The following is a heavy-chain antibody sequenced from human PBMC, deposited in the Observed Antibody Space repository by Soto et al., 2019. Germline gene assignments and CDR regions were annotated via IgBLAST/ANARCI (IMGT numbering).Heavy chain of an antibody. CDR2: IYYSGST. J-gene: IGHJ5*01. CDR3: ARSYGCNCFDS. CDR1: GGSISSYY. V-gene: IGHV4-59*01. Sequence: SEALCLTWTVSGGSISSYYWSWSRQPPGKGLEWIGYIYYSGSTNYNPSLKSRVTISVDTSKNQFSLKLSSVTAADTAVYYCARSYGCNCFDSWGQGTLVTVSS. D-gene: IGHD3-16*01.